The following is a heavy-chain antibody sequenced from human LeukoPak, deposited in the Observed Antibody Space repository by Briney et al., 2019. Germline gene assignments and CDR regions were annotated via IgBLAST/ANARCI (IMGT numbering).Heavy chain of an antibody. D-gene: IGHD1-14*01. Sequence: PSETLSLTCTVSGGSLGSYYWSWIRQPPGKGLEWIGYIYYSGNADSNPSLKSRVTMSVDTSRNQFSLKLTSVTAADTAVYYCARHEPLGRGAWDYWGQGILVTVSS. CDR2: IYYSGNA. CDR1: GGSLGSYY. CDR3: ARHEPLGRGAWDY. V-gene: IGHV4-59*08. J-gene: IGHJ4*02.